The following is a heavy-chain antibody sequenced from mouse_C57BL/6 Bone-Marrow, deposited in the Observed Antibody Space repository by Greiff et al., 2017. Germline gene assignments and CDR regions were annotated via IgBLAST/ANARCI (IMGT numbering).Heavy chain of an antibody. CDR2: IYPEIGDT. CDR3: SSFDGNYFDF. Sequence: VQLKQSGAELVRPGASVKLSCTASGFNIKDDYIHWVKQRPEQGLEWIGWIYPEIGDTEYASKFQGKATITSDTSSNTAYLPLSSLPSAVSAVYCCSSFDGNYFDFWGQGTPLTVAS. CDR1: GFNIKDDY. J-gene: IGHJ2*01. D-gene: IGHD2-3*01. V-gene: IGHV14-4*01.